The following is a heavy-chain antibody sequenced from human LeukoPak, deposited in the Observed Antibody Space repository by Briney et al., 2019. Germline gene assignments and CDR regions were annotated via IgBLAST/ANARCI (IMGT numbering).Heavy chain of an antibody. CDR3: ARAPVVTAEDYYYYYYMDV. CDR1: GGSFSDYY. CDR2: IYFSGST. Sequence: SETLSLTCGVYGGSFSDYYWSWIRQPPGKGLEWIGDIYFSGSTNYNPSLKSRVTISVDTSKNQFSLKLSSVTAADTAMYYCARAPVVTAEDYYYYYYMDVWGKGTTVTISS. J-gene: IGHJ6*03. V-gene: IGHV4-59*01. D-gene: IGHD2-21*02.